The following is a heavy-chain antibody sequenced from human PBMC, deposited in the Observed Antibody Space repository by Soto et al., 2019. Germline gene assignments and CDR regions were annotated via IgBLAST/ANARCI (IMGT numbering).Heavy chain of an antibody. J-gene: IGHJ6*02. V-gene: IGHV3-48*02. D-gene: IGHD2-15*01. CDR1: GFTFSSYS. Sequence: EVQLVESGGGLVQPGGSLRLSCAASGFTFSSYSMNWVRQAPGKGLEWVSYISSSSSTIYYADSVKGRFTISRDNAKNSLYLQMNSLRDEDTAVYYCARDEGYCSGGSCYYGMDFWGQGTTVTVSS. CDR2: ISSSSSTI. CDR3: ARDEGYCSGGSCYYGMDF.